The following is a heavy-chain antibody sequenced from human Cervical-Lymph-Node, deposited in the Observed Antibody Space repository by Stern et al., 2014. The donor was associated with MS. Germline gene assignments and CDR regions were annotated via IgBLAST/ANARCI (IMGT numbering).Heavy chain of an antibody. D-gene: IGHD2-8*01. Sequence: VQLVESGAEVKKPGASVKVSCKASGYTFTGYNIHWVRQAPGQGLEWMGLINTGNGNTKYSHKFQGRVTISMDTSASTGYMEVRSLRSEDTAVYYCARPIGDCTNGICYNEFDYWGQGTLVTVSP. CDR1: GYTFTGYN. V-gene: IGHV1-3*04. CDR3: ARPIGDCTNGICYNEFDY. CDR2: INTGNGNT. J-gene: IGHJ4*02.